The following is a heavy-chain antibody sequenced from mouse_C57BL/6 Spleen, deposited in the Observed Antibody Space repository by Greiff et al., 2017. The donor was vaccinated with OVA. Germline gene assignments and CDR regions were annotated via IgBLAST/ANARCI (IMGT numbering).Heavy chain of an antibody. CDR1: GFTFSDYG. J-gene: IGHJ1*03. V-gene: IGHV5-17*01. CDR3: AREFYWYFDV. Sequence: EVNLVESGGGLVKPGGSLKLSCAASGFTFSDYGMHWVRPAPEKGLEWVAYISSGSSTIYYADTVKGRFTISSDNATNTLFLQMTSLRSEDTAMYYCAREFYWYFDVWGTGTTVTVSS. CDR2: ISSGSSTI.